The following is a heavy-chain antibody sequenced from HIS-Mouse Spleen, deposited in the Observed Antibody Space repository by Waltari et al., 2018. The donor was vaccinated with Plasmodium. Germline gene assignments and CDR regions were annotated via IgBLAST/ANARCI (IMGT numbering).Heavy chain of an antibody. V-gene: IGHV4-59*08. D-gene: IGHD7-27*01. CDR3: ARRGLGIDTYWYFDL. J-gene: IGHJ2*01. CDR2: IYYSGGT. CDR1: GCAISSCY. Sequence: QVQLQESGRGLGKPSKTLSLTFTVTGCAISSCYWSWIRQPPGQGLEWIGDIYYSGGTNYHPALKSRVTIAVDPSKSQFSRKLSTVTAAGTAVYYCARRGLGIDTYWYFDLWGRGTLVTVSS.